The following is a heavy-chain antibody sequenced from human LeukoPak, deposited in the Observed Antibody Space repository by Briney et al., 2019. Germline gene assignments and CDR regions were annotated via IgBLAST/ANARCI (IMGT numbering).Heavy chain of an antibody. J-gene: IGHJ6*02. D-gene: IGHD6-13*01. CDR3: ASRTAARGRVYYAMDV. CDR2: ISYDGSSK. Sequence: GGSLRLSCAASGFTFSNYGMRWVREGPGKGVERGAVISYDGSSKSYADSVNGRFTISRDTTDNTLYLQINRLRAENTAVYYCASRTAARGRVYYAMDVWGQGTTVTVSS. CDR1: GFTFSNYG. V-gene: IGHV3-30*03.